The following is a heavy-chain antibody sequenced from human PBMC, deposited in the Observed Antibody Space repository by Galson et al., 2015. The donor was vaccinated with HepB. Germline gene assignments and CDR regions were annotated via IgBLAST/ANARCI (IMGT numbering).Heavy chain of an antibody. Sequence: SLRLSCAASGFTFSSYCMCWVRQAPGKGLEWVANINQDGSEKYNVDSVKGRFTISRDNAKKSLYLQMNSLRAEDTAVYYCARSHSSHSLFAYWGQGALVTVSS. D-gene: IGHD5-18*01. J-gene: IGHJ4*02. CDR2: INQDGSEK. CDR1: GFTFSSYC. V-gene: IGHV3-7*01. CDR3: ARSHSSHSLFAY.